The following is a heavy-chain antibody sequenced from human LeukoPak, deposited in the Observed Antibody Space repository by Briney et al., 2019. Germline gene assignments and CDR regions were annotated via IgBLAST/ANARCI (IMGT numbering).Heavy chain of an antibody. D-gene: IGHD3-22*01. Sequence: SGPTLVNPTQTLTLTCTLSGLSLSTRGVGVGWIRQPPGEALGWLAIIYCDDDKRYSPSLESRLTITKDTSKNQVFLIMTNMDPVDTATYYCAHFSDTSGYYYVWFDYWGQGALVTVSS. V-gene: IGHV2-5*02. J-gene: IGHJ4*02. CDR2: IYCDDDK. CDR1: GLSLSTRGVG. CDR3: AHFSDTSGYYYVWFDY.